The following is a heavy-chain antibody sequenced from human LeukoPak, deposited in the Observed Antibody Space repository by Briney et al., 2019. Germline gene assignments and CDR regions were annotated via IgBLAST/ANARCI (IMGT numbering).Heavy chain of an antibody. CDR3: ARERVMITFGGVIAADFDY. V-gene: IGHV3-48*03. J-gene: IGHJ4*02. Sequence: GGSLRLSCAASGFTFSSYEMNWVRQAPGKGLEWVSYISSSGSTIYYADSVKGRFTISRDNAKNSLYLQMNSLRAEDTAVYYCARERVMITFGGVIAADFDYWGQGTLVTVSS. CDR2: ISSSGSTI. D-gene: IGHD3-16*02. CDR1: GFTFSSYE.